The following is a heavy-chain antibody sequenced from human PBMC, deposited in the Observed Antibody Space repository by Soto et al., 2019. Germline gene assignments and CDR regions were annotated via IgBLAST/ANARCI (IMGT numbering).Heavy chain of an antibody. CDR2: INPNSGGT. Sequence: ASVKVSWKAAGYTFTGYYMHWVRQAPRKGLEWMGWINPNSGGTNYAQKFQGWVTMTRDTSISTAYMELSRLRSDDTAVYYCARAPYGSGSLTTGNWFDPWGQGTLVTVSS. CDR1: GYTFTGYY. CDR3: ARAPYGSGSLTTGNWFDP. D-gene: IGHD3-10*01. V-gene: IGHV1-2*04. J-gene: IGHJ5*02.